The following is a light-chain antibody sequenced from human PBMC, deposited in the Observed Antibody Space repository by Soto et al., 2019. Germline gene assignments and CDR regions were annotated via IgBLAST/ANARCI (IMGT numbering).Light chain of an antibody. J-gene: IGLJ2*01. V-gene: IGLV2-14*01. CDR3: SSYTGSSTLVV. CDR2: EVS. CDR1: SSDIGTYNY. Sequence: QSVLTQPASVSGSPGQSITISCTGASSDIGTYNYVSWYQQQPGKAPKLIIYEVSNRPSGVSNRFSGSKSGNTASLTISGLQAEDEADYYCSSYTGSSTLVVFGGGTKVTVL.